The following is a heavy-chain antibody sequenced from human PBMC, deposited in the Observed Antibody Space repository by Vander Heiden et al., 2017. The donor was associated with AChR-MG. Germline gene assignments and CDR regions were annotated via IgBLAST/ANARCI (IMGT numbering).Heavy chain of an antibody. Sequence: QVQLVESGGGVVQPGWSLRLSCAASGCTFSSYAMHWVRQAPGKGLEWVAVISYDGSNKYYADSVKGRFTISRDNSKNTLYLQMNSLRAEDTAVYYCARDPFVVVVPAAILDYWGQGTLVTVSS. CDR1: GCTFSSYA. CDR2: ISYDGSNK. CDR3: ARDPFVVVVPAAILDY. J-gene: IGHJ4*02. D-gene: IGHD2-2*01. V-gene: IGHV3-30-3*01.